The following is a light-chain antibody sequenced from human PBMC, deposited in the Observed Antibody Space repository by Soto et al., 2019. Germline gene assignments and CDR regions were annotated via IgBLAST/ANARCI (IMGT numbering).Light chain of an antibody. CDR2: AAS. V-gene: IGKV1-39*01. Sequence: DIQMTQSPSSLSVSVGDRVTITCRASQRIGGFLNWYQQKLGKAPKLLIYAASSLQSGVPSRFSGSGSGTDFTLTISSLQPEDFATYYCQPSYSTPLTFGGGTKVDIK. CDR3: QPSYSTPLT. J-gene: IGKJ4*01. CDR1: QRIGGF.